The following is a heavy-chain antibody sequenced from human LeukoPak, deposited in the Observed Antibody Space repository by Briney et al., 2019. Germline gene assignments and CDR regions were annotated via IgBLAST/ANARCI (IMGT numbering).Heavy chain of an antibody. CDR2: IYYSGST. J-gene: IGHJ4*02. CDR3: ARKEDKEFDY. Sequence: SETLSLTCTVSGGSISSSSYYWGWVRQPPGKGLEWIGSIYYSGSTYYNPSLKSRVTISVDTSKNQFSLKLSSVTAADTAVYYCARKEDKEFDYWGQGTLVTVSS. D-gene: IGHD2-15*01. V-gene: IGHV4-39*01. CDR1: GGSISSSSYY.